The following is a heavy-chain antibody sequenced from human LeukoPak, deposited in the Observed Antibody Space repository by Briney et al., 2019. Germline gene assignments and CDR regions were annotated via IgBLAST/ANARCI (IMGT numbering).Heavy chain of an antibody. V-gene: IGHV3-15*01. CDR1: GFTFSNAW. CDR3: TTSPRLDRFDY. D-gene: IGHD1-1*01. J-gene: IGHJ4*02. Sequence: GGSLRLSRAASGFTFSNAWMSWVRQAPGKGLEWVGRIKSKTDGGTTDYAAPVKGRFTISRDDSKNTLYLQMNSLKTEDTAVYYCTTSPRLDRFDYWGQGTLVTVSS. CDR2: IKSKTDGGTT.